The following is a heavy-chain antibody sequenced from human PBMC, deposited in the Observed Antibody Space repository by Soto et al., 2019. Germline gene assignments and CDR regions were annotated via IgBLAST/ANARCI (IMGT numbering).Heavy chain of an antibody. CDR1: GGSISSGGYY. CDR3: ARCSLVVVPAPGFDP. D-gene: IGHD2-2*01. Sequence: QVQLQESGPGLVKPSETLSLTCTVSGGSISSGGYYWSWIRQHPGKGMEWIGYIYYSGTTYYNPSLKSRVTISVDTSKNQFSLKLSSVSAADTALCYCARCSLVVVPAPGFDPWGRGTLVTVSS. V-gene: IGHV4-31*03. CDR2: IYYSGTT. J-gene: IGHJ5*02.